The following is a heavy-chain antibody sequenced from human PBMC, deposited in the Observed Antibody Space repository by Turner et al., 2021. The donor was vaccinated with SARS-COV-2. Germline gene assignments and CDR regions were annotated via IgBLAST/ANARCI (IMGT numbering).Heavy chain of an antibody. D-gene: IGHD5-18*01. CDR1: GGSISSSTYY. J-gene: IGHJ6*02. CDR2: IYYSGIT. Sequence: QLPLQESGPGLEKPSETLSLTCTVTGGSISSSTYYWGWIRQPPGKGLEWIGSIYYSGITYYNPSLKSRVTISVDTSKNQFSLKLSSVTAADTAVYYCARLMDTAMYYYGMDVWGQGTTVTVSS. V-gene: IGHV4-39*01. CDR3: ARLMDTAMYYYGMDV.